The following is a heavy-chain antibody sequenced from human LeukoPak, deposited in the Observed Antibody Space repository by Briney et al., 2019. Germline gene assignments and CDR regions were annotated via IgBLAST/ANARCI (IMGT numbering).Heavy chain of an antibody. J-gene: IGHJ4*02. CDR1: GYTFTSYD. V-gene: IGHV1-2*06. CDR3: ARVVDGYDPYFDY. D-gene: IGHD5-24*01. Sequence: ASVKVSCKASGYTFTSYDINWVRQATGQGLEWMGRIYPNSGGTNYAQKFQGRVTMTRDTSISTAYMELSRLKSDDTAVYYCARVVDGYDPYFDYWGQGTLVTVSS. CDR2: IYPNSGGT.